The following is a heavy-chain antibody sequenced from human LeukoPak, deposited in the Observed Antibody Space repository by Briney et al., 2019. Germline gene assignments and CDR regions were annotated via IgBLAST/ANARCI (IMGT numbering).Heavy chain of an antibody. CDR2: MKQDGSVK. CDR3: AKSLSLYPYIPHDY. D-gene: IGHD2-2*02. CDR1: GFTFSSYW. J-gene: IGHJ4*02. V-gene: IGHV3-7*03. Sequence: PGGSLGLSCATSGFTFSSYWMSWVRQAPGKGLEWVANMKQDGSVKYYVDSLKGRFTISRDNSKNTLYLQMNSLRAEDTAVYYCAKSLSLYPYIPHDYWGQGTLVTVSS.